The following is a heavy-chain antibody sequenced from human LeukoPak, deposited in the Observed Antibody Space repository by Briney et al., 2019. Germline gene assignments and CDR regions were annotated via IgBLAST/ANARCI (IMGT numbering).Heavy chain of an antibody. CDR1: GFTLSSYA. CDR3: AKDFRIIMIVVVIMGLFDY. D-gene: IGHD3-22*01. CDR2: IYGSGGST. Sequence: PGGSLRLSCAASGFTLSSYAMSWVRQAPGKGLEWVSAIYGSGGSTYYADSVKGGFAIPRDNSKSTLYMQMISLRAEDTAVYYCAKDFRIIMIVVVIMGLFDYWGQGRLVTVSS. V-gene: IGHV3-23*01. J-gene: IGHJ4*02.